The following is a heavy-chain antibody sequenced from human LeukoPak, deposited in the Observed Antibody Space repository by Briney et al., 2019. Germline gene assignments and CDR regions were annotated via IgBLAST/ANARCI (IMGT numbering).Heavy chain of an antibody. V-gene: IGHV1-69*06. CDR2: IIPIFGTA. D-gene: IGHD1-26*01. Sequence: EASVKVSCKASGGTFSSYAISWVRQAPGQGLEWMGGIIPIFGTANYAQKFQGRVTITADKSTSTAYMELSSLRSEDTAVYYCAEGSTGYYMDVWGKGTTVTVSS. J-gene: IGHJ6*03. CDR1: GGTFSSYA. CDR3: AEGSTGYYMDV.